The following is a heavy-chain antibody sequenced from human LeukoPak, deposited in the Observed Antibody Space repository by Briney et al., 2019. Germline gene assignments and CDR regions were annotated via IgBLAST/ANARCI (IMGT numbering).Heavy chain of an antibody. V-gene: IGHV3-9*01. CDR2: TDWSGSHR. Sequence: GGSLRLSCAASGFTFADYAMHWVRHTPGKGLEWVAGTDWSGSHRVYADSVEGRFTISRDSAKNSLYLQMSSLRAEDTAVYYCARARIGYWGQGTLVTVSS. CDR3: ARARIGY. J-gene: IGHJ4*02. CDR1: GFTFADYA. D-gene: IGHD1-14*01.